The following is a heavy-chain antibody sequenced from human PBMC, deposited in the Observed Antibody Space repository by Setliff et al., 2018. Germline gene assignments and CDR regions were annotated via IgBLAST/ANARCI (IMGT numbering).Heavy chain of an antibody. CDR1: GFTFSDAW. Sequence: GGSLRLSCAASGFTFSDAWMSWVRQAPGEGLEWVGRIKSKTGGGTTDYAALVKDRFTISRDHSKNTLYLQINSQKTEDTAAYYCTTGGSSWYTRFDNWGQGSLVTVSS. CDR3: TTGGSSWYTRFDN. V-gene: IGHV3-15*01. J-gene: IGHJ4*02. CDR2: IKSKTGGGTT. D-gene: IGHD6-13*01.